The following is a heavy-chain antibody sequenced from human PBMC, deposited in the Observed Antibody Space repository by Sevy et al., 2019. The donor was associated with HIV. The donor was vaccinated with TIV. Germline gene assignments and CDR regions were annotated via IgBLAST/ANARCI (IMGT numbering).Heavy chain of an antibody. CDR1: GFTFSANW. CDR2: IKADGSDK. J-gene: IGHJ4*02. V-gene: IGHV3-7*01. Sequence: GGSLRLSCAASGFTFSANWMNWVRQAPGKGLEWVANIKADGSDKHYVDSVEGRFTISRDNAKNLLFVQMNSLRVEGMAVYYWAHEAFGKFDAWGQGPLVTVSS. D-gene: IGHD3-16*01. CDR3: AHEAFGKFDA.